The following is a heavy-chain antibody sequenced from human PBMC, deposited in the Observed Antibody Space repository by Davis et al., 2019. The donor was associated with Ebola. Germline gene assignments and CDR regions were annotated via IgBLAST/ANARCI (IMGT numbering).Heavy chain of an antibody. CDR2: IKQDGSEK. J-gene: IGHJ6*02. CDR3: ARDLGWNYYYGMDV. D-gene: IGHD7-27*01. Sequence: GESLKISCAASGFTFSSYWMSWVRQAPGKGLEWVANIKQDGSEKYYVDSVKGRFTTSRDNAKNTLYLQMNSLRAEDTAVYYCARDLGWNYYYGMDVWGQGTTVTVSS. CDR1: GFTFSSYW. V-gene: IGHV3-7*01.